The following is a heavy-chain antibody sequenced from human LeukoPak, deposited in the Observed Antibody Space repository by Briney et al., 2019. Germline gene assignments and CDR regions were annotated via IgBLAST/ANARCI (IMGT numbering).Heavy chain of an antibody. CDR1: GGSVSSGSYY. J-gene: IGHJ4*02. Sequence: PSETLSLTCTVSGGSVSSGSYYWSWIRQPPGKGLEWIGYIYYSGSTNYNPSLKSRVTISVDTSKNQFSLKLSSVTAADTAVYYCARDQGTSCSSYWGQGTLVTVSS. D-gene: IGHD2-2*01. CDR2: IYYSGST. CDR3: ARDQGTSCSSY. V-gene: IGHV4-61*01.